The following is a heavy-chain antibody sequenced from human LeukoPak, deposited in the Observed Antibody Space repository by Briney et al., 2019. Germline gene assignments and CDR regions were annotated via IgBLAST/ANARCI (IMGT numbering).Heavy chain of an antibody. V-gene: IGHV1-46*01. J-gene: IGHJ5*02. CDR1: GYTFTSYY. CDR2: INPSGGST. Sequence: ASVKVSCKASGYTFTSYYMHWVRQAPGQGLEWMGIINPSGGSTSYAQKFQGRVTMTRDTSTSTAYMELSRLRSDDTAVYYCARDHRIVVVPAAMRGWFDPWGQGTLVTVSS. CDR3: ARDHRIVVVPAAMRGWFDP. D-gene: IGHD2-2*01.